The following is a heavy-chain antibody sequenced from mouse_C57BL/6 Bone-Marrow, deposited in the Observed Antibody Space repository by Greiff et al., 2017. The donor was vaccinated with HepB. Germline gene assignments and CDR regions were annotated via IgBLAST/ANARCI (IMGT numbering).Heavy chain of an antibody. J-gene: IGHJ4*01. CDR2: IYPSDSET. CDR1: GYTFTSYW. D-gene: IGHD2-4*01. V-gene: IGHV1-61*01. Sequence: VQLQQPGAELVRPGSSVKLSCKASGYTFTSYWMDWVKQRPGQGLEWIGNIYPSDSETHYNQKFKDKATLTVDKSSSTAYMQLSSLTSEDSAVYYCARFDYGDPFYDMDYWGKGTSVTVSS. CDR3: ARFDYGDPFYDMDY.